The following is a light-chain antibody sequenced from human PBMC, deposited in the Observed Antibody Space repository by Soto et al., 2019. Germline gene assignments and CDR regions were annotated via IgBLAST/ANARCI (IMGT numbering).Light chain of an antibody. Sequence: QSVLTHPASVSWSPGQSITISCTGTSSDVGGYNYVSWYQQHPGKAPKLMIYEVSNRPSGVSNRFSGSKSGNTASLTISGLQAEDEADYYCSSYTSSSINYVFGTGTKVTVL. CDR2: EVS. J-gene: IGLJ1*01. CDR3: SSYTSSSINYV. CDR1: SSDVGGYNY. V-gene: IGLV2-14*01.